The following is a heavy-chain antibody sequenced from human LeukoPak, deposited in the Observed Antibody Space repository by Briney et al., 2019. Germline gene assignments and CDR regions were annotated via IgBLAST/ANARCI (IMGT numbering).Heavy chain of an antibody. D-gene: IGHD2-21*02. CDR2: INPNSGGT. V-gene: IGHV1-2*06. J-gene: IGHJ4*02. Sequence: ASVKVSCKASGYTFTVYYIHWVRQAPGQGLEWMGRINPNSGGTNYAQMFQGRVTMTRDTSISTAYIELSGLSSDDTAVYYCARDGKETADRNTALDYWGQGSLVTVSS. CDR3: ARDGKETADRNTALDY. CDR1: GYTFTVYY.